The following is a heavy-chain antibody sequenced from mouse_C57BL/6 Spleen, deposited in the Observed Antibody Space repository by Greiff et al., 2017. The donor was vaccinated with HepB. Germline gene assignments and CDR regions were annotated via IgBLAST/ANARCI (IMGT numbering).Heavy chain of an antibody. Sequence: VQLQESGPELVKPGASVKISCKASGYAFSSSWMNWVKQRPGKGLEWIGRIYPGDGDTNYNGKFKGKATLTADKSSSTAYMQLSSLTSEDSAVYFCARSFAYWGQGTLVTVSA. V-gene: IGHV1-82*01. CDR1: GYAFSSSW. CDR2: IYPGDGDT. J-gene: IGHJ3*01. CDR3: ARSFAY.